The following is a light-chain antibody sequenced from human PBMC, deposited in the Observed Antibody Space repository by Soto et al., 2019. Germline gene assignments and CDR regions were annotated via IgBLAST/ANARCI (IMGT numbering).Light chain of an antibody. J-gene: IGLJ3*02. CDR2: AVT. V-gene: IGLV2-14*03. Sequence: QSALTKPASVSGSPGQSITISCTGSSSDVGGYDYVCWYQQYPGKAPKLIIYAVTDRPSGVSNRFSGSKSGNTASLIISGLQAEDEADYYCSSYTTSGTVVFGGGTKLTVL. CDR3: SSYTTSGTVV. CDR1: SSDVGGYDY.